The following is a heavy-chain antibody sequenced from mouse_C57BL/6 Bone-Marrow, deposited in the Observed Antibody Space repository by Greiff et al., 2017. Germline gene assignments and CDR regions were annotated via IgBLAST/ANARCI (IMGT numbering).Heavy chain of an antibody. CDR2: IYPGSGNT. V-gene: IGHV1-76*01. CDR3: ARVGSTDWYFDV. CDR1: GYTFTDYY. D-gene: IGHD1-1*01. J-gene: IGHJ1*03. Sequence: QVHVKQSGAELVRPGASVKLSCKASGYTFTDYYINWVKQRPGQGLEWIARIYPGSGNTYYNEKFKGKATLTAEKSSSTAYMQLSSLTSEDSAVYFCARVGSTDWYFDVWGTGTTVTVSS.